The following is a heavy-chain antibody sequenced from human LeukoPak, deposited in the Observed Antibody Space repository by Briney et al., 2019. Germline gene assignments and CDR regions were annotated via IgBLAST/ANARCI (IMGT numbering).Heavy chain of an antibody. CDR3: ARDCKPGMCSNLDSSGFPGFDY. CDR2: IIPIFDTA. CDR1: GGTFSSYA. D-gene: IGHD3-22*01. Sequence: ASVKVSCKASGGTFSSYAVSWVRQAPGQGLEWMGGIIPIFDTANYAQKFQGRVTITTDDSTSTAYMELRSLRSDDTAVYYCARDCKPGMCSNLDSSGFPGFDYWGQGTLVTVSS. V-gene: IGHV1-69*05. J-gene: IGHJ4*02.